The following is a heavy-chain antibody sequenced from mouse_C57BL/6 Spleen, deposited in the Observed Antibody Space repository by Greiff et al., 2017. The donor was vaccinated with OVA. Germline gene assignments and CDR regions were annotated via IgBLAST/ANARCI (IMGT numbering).Heavy chain of an antibody. CDR3: TRAIYDGYYDYAMDY. D-gene: IGHD2-3*01. CDR2: ISSGGDYI. J-gene: IGHJ4*01. CDR1: GFTFSSYA. Sequence: EVHLVESGEGLVKPGGSLKLSCAASGFTFSSYAMSWVRQTPEKRLEWVAYISSGGDYIYYADTVKGRFTISRDNARNTLYLQMSSLKSEDTAMYYCTRAIYDGYYDYAMDYWGQGTSVTVSS. V-gene: IGHV5-9-1*02.